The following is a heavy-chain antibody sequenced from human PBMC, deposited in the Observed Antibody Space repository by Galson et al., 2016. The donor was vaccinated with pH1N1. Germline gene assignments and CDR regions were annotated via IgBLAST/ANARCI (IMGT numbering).Heavy chain of an antibody. Sequence: QSGAEVKKPGESLKISCKASGYSFTSQWIAWVRQVPGKGLEWVGVVNPGGSTIRYSPPFQGQVTISSDKSINIAYLQWISLRASDTATYYCARQYDFGDYRGDDFDIWGQGTVVIVSS. V-gene: IGHV5-51*03. J-gene: IGHJ3*02. D-gene: IGHD4-17*01. CDR2: VNPGGSTI. CDR1: GYSFTSQW. CDR3: ARQYDFGDYRGDDFDI.